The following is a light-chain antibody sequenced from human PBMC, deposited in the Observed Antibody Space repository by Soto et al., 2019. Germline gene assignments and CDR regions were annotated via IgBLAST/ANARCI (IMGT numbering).Light chain of an antibody. J-gene: IGLJ2*01. CDR3: ASWDDRLGAVI. V-gene: IGLV1-40*01. Sequence: QSVLTQPPSVSGAPGQRVTISCTGSSSNIGAGYDVHWYQQLPGTAPKLLIFGNTNRPSGVPDRFSGSKSDTSASLAITGLQAEDEADYYCASWDDRLGAVIFGGGTKLTVL. CDR2: GNT. CDR1: SSNIGAGYD.